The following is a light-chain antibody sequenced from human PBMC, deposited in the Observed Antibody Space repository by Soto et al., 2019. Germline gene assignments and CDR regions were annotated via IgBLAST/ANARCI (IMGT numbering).Light chain of an antibody. V-gene: IGKV3-15*01. CDR1: QTVSSN. J-gene: IGKJ3*01. CDR2: GAS. CDR3: QQYTNWPFT. Sequence: EIVMTQSPATLSVSPGERATLSCRASQTVSSNLAWYQQKPGQAPRLLIYGASTRATGIPARFSGSGSGTEFTLTISSLQSEDFAVYYCQQYTNWPFTCGPGTKVDIK.